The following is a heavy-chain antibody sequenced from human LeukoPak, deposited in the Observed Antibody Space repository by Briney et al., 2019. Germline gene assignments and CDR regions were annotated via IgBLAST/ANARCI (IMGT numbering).Heavy chain of an antibody. Sequence: GGSLRLSCAASGFTFSSYAMSWVRQAPGKGLEWVANIKQDGSEKYYVDSVKGRFTISRDNAKNSLYLQLNSLRAEDTAVYYCARDRLGYSFDYWGQGTLVTVSS. CDR2: IKQDGSEK. D-gene: IGHD4-11*01. CDR1: GFTFSSYA. CDR3: ARDRLGYSFDY. V-gene: IGHV3-7*03. J-gene: IGHJ4*02.